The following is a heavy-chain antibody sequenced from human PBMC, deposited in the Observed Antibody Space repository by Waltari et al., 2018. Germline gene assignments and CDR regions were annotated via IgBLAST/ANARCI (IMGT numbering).Heavy chain of an antibody. CDR3: ARFSAGRPLWLGDY. D-gene: IGHD5-12*01. CDR2: VCYSGTT. CDR1: GDSISRSNYY. J-gene: IGHJ4*02. Sequence: QLQLQESGPGLVKPSETLSLSCSVSGDSISRSNYYWGWIRQPPWKGLEWSASVCYSGTTYYNPSLKCRGPISADTSRNQFYLRLTSLTATDTAVYFCARFSAGRPLWLGDYLGQGILVTVSS. V-gene: IGHV4-39*01.